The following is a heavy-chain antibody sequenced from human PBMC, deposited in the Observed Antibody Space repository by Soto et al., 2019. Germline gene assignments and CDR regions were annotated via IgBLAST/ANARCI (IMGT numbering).Heavy chain of an antibody. D-gene: IGHD6-13*01. CDR3: ARGSSNWAYYIDF. CDR1: GFTFSSYA. Sequence: GGSLRLSCAASGFTFSSYAMHWVRQAPGKGLEWVAVISYDGSNKYYADSVKGRFTISRDNSKNTLYLQMNSLRAEDTAVYYFARGSSNWAYYIDFWGQGTRVSVAS. CDR2: ISYDGSNK. J-gene: IGHJ4*02. V-gene: IGHV3-30-3*01.